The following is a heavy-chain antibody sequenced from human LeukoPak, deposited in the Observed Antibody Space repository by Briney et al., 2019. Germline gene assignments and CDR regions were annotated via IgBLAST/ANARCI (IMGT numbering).Heavy chain of an antibody. D-gene: IGHD2-21*01. CDR3: ARDPGRRGGLCFDY. CDR2: ISSSSSYI. J-gene: IGHJ4*02. V-gene: IGHV3-21*01. CDR1: GFTFSSYS. Sequence: GGSLRLSCAASGFTFSSYSMTWVRQAPGKGLEWVSSISSSSSYIYYADSVKGRFTISRDNAKNSLYLQMNSLRAEDTAVYYCARDPGRRGGLCFDYWGQGTLVTVSS.